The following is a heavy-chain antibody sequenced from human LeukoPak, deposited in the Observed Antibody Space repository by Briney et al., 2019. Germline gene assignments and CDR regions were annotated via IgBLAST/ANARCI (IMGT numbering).Heavy chain of an antibody. J-gene: IGHJ4*02. CDR3: ARKGYSAYDPFDY. D-gene: IGHD5-12*01. V-gene: IGHV1-2*02. CDR2: INPNTGGT. Sequence: ASVKVSCKASGYTFTSYGISWVRQAPGQGLEWMGWINPNTGGTNYAQKFQGRVTMTRDTSISTAYMELSSLRSDDTAVYYCARKGYSAYDPFDYWGQGTLVTVSS. CDR1: GYTFTSYG.